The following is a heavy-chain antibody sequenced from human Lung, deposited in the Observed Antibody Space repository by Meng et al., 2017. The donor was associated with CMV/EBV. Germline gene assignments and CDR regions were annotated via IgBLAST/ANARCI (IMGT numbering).Heavy chain of an antibody. Sequence: EXXKISXAASGFTFSSYVMSWVRQAPGKGLEWVSYISTRGTTIYYADSVKGRFTISRDNAKGSLFLQMNNLRAEDTAIYYCATYNGYSLFFDYWGQGALVTVSS. J-gene: IGHJ4*02. CDR2: ISTRGTTI. CDR1: GFTFSSYV. CDR3: ATYNGYSLFFDY. V-gene: IGHV3-48*04. D-gene: IGHD5-18*01.